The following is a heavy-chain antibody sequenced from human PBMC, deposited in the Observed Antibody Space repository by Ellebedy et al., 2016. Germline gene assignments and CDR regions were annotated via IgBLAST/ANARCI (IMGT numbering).Heavy chain of an antibody. CDR3: ARGDRNWFDP. J-gene: IGHJ5*02. CDR2: IYPGDSDT. Sequence: GESLKISXKGSGYSFTSYWIGWVRQMPGKGLEWMGTIYPGDSDTRYRPAFQGQVTISADKSITTAYLQWNSLKASDTAMYYCARGDRNWFDPWGQGTLVTVSS. V-gene: IGHV5-51*01. CDR1: GYSFTSYW. D-gene: IGHD3-16*01.